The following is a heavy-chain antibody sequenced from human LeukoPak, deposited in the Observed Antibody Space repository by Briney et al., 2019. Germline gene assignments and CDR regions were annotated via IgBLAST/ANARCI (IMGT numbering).Heavy chain of an antibody. CDR2: IKEDGSER. CDR3: AKNRGSTLDY. D-gene: IGHD3-16*01. V-gene: IGHV3-7*03. J-gene: IGHJ4*02. CDR1: AFIFSGHW. Sequence: GGSLRLSCEGSAFIFSGHWMNWVRQTPGKGLEWVASIKEDGSERQYVDSVKGRFSISGDNTKGSLFLQLNSLRAEDTAVYYCAKNRGSTLDYWGQGTLVTVSS.